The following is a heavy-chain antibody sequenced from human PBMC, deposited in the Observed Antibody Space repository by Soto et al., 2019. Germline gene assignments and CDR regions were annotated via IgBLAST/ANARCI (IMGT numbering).Heavy chain of an antibody. CDR3: ARFHRYGGSLALDY. CDR1: GFTFDDYA. CDR2: ISWNSGSI. V-gene: IGHV3-9*01. Sequence: GGSLRLSCAASGFTFDDYAMHWVRQAPGKGLEWVSGISWNSGSIGYADSVKGRFTISRDNAKNSLYLQMNSLRAEDTALYYCARFHRYGGSLALDYWGQGTLVTVSS. D-gene: IGHD1-26*01. J-gene: IGHJ4*02.